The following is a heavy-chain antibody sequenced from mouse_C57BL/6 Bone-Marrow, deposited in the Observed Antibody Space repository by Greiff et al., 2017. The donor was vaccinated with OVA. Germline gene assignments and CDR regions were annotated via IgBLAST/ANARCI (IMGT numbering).Heavy chain of an antibody. CDR2: INPNNGGT. D-gene: IGHD1-1*01. V-gene: IGHV1-18*01. Sequence: EVHLVESGPELVKPGASVKIPCKASGYTFTDYNMDWVKQSHGKSLEWIGDINPNNGGTIYNQKFKGKATLTVDKSSSTAYMELRSLTSEDTAVYYCASTGSSYGFAYWGQGTLVTVSA. J-gene: IGHJ3*01. CDR3: ASTGSSYGFAY. CDR1: GYTFTDYN.